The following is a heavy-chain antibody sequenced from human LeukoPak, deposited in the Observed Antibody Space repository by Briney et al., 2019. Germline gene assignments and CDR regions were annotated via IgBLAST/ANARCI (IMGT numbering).Heavy chain of an antibody. CDR1: GGSISSYY. J-gene: IGHJ4*02. Sequence: SETLSLTCTVSGGSISSYYWSWIRQPPGKGLEWIGYIYYSGSTNYNPSLKSRVTISVDTSKNQFSLKLSSVTAADTAVYYCARRYYYGSGSYADWGQGTLVTVSS. CDR2: IYYSGST. CDR3: ARRYYYGSGSYAD. D-gene: IGHD3-10*01. V-gene: IGHV4-59*01.